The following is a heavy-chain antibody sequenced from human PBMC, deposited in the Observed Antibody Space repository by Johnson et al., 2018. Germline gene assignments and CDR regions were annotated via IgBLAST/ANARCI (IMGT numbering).Heavy chain of an antibody. CDR3: GKDMSSSSSIYYYGMDV. CDR2: ISYDGRNK. D-gene: IGHD6-6*01. Sequence: QVQLQESGGGVVQPGRSLRLSCAASAFSLNNYGMHWVRQAPGKGLEWGASISYDGRNKYYADSVKGRFTISRENSKTTLYMQMKNLRAEDPAVYYCGKDMSSSSSIYYYGMDVWGQWTTVIVS. CDR1: AFSLNNYG. J-gene: IGHJ6*02. V-gene: IGHV3-30*18.